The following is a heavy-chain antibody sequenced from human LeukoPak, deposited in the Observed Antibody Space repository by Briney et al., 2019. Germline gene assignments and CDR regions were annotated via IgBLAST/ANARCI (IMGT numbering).Heavy chain of an antibody. V-gene: IGHV4-31*03. Sequence: SQTLSLTCTVSGGSISSGGYYWSWIRQHPGKGLEWIGYIYYSGSTYYNPSLKSRVTISVDTSKNQFSLKLSSVTAADTAVYCCARDNLDCSSTSCYMDVWGKGTTVTVSS. CDR3: ARDNLDCSSTSCYMDV. CDR2: IYYSGST. J-gene: IGHJ6*03. D-gene: IGHD2-2*01. CDR1: GGSISSGGYY.